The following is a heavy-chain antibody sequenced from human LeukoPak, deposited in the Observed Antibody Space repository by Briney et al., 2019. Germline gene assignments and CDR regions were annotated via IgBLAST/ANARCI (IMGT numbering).Heavy chain of an antibody. J-gene: IGHJ4*02. D-gene: IGHD1-26*01. V-gene: IGHV3-23*01. CDR3: AKDSRSGSYGLEFDY. Sequence: PGGSLRLSCAASGFTFTSYGLSWVRQSPGKGLDWVSAISGSGQNTHYADSVKGRFTISKDNSKKTLDLQMNSLRADDTAVYYCAKDSRSGSYGLEFDYWGQGTLVTVSS. CDR1: GFTFTSYG. CDR2: ISGSGQNT.